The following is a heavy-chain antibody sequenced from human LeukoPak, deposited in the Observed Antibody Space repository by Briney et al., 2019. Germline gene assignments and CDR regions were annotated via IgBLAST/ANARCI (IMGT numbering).Heavy chain of an antibody. D-gene: IGHD6-13*01. CDR1: GFTFSSYS. V-gene: IGHV3-48*01. CDR2: ISSSSSTI. Sequence: PGGSLRLSCAASGFTFSSYSMNWVRQAPGKGLEWVSYISSSSSTIYYADSVKGRFTISRDNAKNSLYLQMNSLRAEDTAVYYCARDRSGAAAGTGDFDYWGQGTLVTVSS. J-gene: IGHJ4*02. CDR3: ARDRSGAAAGTGDFDY.